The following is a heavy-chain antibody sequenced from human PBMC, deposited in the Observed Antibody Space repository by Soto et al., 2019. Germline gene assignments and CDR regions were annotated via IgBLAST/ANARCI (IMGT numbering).Heavy chain of an antibody. CDR2: INAGNGNT. CDR3: ARDPPYSASILDY. J-gene: IGHJ4*02. CDR1: GYTFTSYA. Sequence: ASVKVSCKASGYTFTSYAMHWVRQAPGQRLEWMGWINAGNGNTKYSQKFQGRVTITRDTSASTAYMELSSLRSEDTAVYYCARDPPYSASILDYWGQGSLVTVSS. V-gene: IGHV1-3*01. D-gene: IGHD4-4*01.